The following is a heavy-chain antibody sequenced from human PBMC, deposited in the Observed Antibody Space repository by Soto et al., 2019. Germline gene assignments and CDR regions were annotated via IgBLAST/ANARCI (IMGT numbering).Heavy chain of an antibody. J-gene: IGHJ3*02. Sequence: GGSLRLSCAASGFTVSSNYMSWVRQAPGKGLEWVSVIYSGGSTYYADSVKGRFTISRDNSKNTLYLQMNSLRAEDTAVYYCAREGYYYDSSGYRTDAFDIWGQGTRVTVSS. CDR2: IYSGGST. D-gene: IGHD3-22*01. CDR1: GFTVSSNY. V-gene: IGHV3-53*01. CDR3: AREGYYYDSSGYRTDAFDI.